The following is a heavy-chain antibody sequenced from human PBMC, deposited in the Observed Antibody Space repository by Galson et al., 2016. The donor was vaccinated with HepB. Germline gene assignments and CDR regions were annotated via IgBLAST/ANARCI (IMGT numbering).Heavy chain of an antibody. CDR3: ARTRLLGAISSTWYRGDAFEI. J-gene: IGHJ3*02. CDR1: GGTFSSYA. Sequence: SVKVSCKASGGTFSSYAISWVRQAPGQGLEWMGGIIPMFGSANYAQKFQGRFTITADESTSTAYMELSSLRSQDTAVYYCARTRLLGAISSTWYRGDAFEIWGQGTLVTVSP. CDR2: IIPMFGSA. D-gene: IGHD6-13*01. V-gene: IGHV1-69*13.